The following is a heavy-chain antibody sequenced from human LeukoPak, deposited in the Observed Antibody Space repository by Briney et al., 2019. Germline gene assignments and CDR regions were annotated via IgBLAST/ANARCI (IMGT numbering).Heavy chain of an antibody. J-gene: IGHJ4*02. D-gene: IGHD5-12*01. CDR3: ARVQYSGYDFSDYFDY. CDR1: GYKFTNYW. CDR2: IYPGDSDT. V-gene: IGHV5-51*01. Sequence: GESLKISCKGSGYKFTNYWIGWVRQMPGKGLEWMGIIYPGDSDTRYSPSFQGQVTISADRSINTAYLQWSSLKASDTAMYYCARVQYSGYDFSDYFDYWGQGTLVTVSS.